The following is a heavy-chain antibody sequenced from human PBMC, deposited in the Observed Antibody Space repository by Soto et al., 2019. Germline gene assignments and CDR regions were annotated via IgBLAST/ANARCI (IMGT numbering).Heavy chain of an antibody. J-gene: IGHJ6*02. CDR2: ISGSGGST. CDR3: AISTMVREVISKFYGMDV. D-gene: IGHD3-10*01. Sequence: GGSLRLSCAASGFTFSSYAMSWVRQAPGKGLEWVSAISGSGGSTYYADSVKGRFTISRDNSKNTLYLQMNSLRAEDTAVYYCAISTMVREVISKFYGMDVWGQGTTVTASS. V-gene: IGHV3-23*01. CDR1: GFTFSSYA.